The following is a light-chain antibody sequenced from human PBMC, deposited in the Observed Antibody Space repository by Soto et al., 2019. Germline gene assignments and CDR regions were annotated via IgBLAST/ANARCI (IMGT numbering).Light chain of an antibody. CDR1: ALPKQY. Sequence: SSELTQPPSMSVSPGQTARITCSGDALPKQYAYWYHQKPGQAPVLVIYKDSERPSGIPERFSGSSSGTTVTLTISGVQAEDEADYYCQSADSSGTYVVFGGGTKVTVL. V-gene: IGLV3-25*03. CDR2: KDS. J-gene: IGLJ2*01. CDR3: QSADSSGTYVV.